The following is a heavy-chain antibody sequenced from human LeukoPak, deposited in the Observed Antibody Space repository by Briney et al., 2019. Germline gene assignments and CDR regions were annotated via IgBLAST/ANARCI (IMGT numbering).Heavy chain of an antibody. D-gene: IGHD4-23*01. CDR2: INHSGST. CDR3: ARSYGGNPYYYYGMDV. CDR1: GGSFSGYY. V-gene: IGHV4-34*01. J-gene: IGHJ6*02. Sequence: SSETLSLTCAVYGGSFSGYYWSWIRQPPGKGLEWIGEINHSGSTNYNPSLKSRVTISVDTSKNQFSLKLSSVTAADTAVYYCARSYGGNPYYYYGMDVWGQGTTVTVSS.